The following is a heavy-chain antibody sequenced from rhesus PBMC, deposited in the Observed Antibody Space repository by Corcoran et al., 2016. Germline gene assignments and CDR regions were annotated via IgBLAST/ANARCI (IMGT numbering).Heavy chain of an antibody. J-gene: IGHJ1*01. Sequence: QLQLQESGPGLVKPSETLSLTCAVSGGSISGYWWSWIRQPPGKGLEWIGRIVSSGSTDYNPSLKNGVAISRDTSKNQFSLKRSAVTAADTAVYYCARGTTGATGFEFWGQGALVTVSS. CDR1: GGSISGYW. D-gene: IGHD4-29*01. CDR2: IVSSGST. V-gene: IGHV4-160*01. CDR3: ARGTTGATGFEF.